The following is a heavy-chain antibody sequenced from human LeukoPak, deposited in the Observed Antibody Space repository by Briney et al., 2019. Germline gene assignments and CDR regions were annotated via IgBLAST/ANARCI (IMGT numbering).Heavy chain of an antibody. V-gene: IGHV3-11*01. D-gene: IGHD6-19*01. Sequence: AGSLRLSCAASGFIFSDYHMSWIRQAPGKGLEWVSYISPGGDEVYFADSVKGRFTISRDNAKNSLFLQMSSLTAEDTAVYYCSGGRDIAVAGPGGYFDYWGPGSLVTVSS. CDR2: ISPGGDEV. CDR1: GFIFSDYH. J-gene: IGHJ4*02. CDR3: SGGRDIAVAGPGGYFDY.